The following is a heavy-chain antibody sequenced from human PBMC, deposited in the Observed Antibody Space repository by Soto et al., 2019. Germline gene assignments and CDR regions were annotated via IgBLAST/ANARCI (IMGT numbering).Heavy chain of an antibody. J-gene: IGHJ6*02. CDR3: ARDKDREQLGGNYYYTLDV. Sequence: QVQLVQSGAEVVKPGSSVKVSCKASGATFDTFAISWVRQAPGQGLEWMGGIIPIFRTPDYGQKFQGRVTITADESTSTAYMELISLRSEDTAVYYCARDKDREQLGGNYYYTLDVWCQGTTVTVSS. CDR1: GATFDTFA. CDR2: IIPIFRTP. D-gene: IGHD1-1*01. V-gene: IGHV1-69*12.